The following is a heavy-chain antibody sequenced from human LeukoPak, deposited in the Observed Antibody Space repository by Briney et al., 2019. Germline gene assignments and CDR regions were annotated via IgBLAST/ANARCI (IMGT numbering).Heavy chain of an antibody. D-gene: IGHD1-1*01. Sequence: GGSLRLSCAASGFTFSSYSMNWVRQAPGKGLEWVSSISSSSSYIYYADSVKGRFTISRDNAKSSLYLQMNSLRAEDTAVYYCATQRHPSDHLFDYWGQGTLVTVSS. V-gene: IGHV3-21*01. CDR2: ISSSSSYI. CDR1: GFTFSSYS. CDR3: ATQRHPSDHLFDY. J-gene: IGHJ4*02.